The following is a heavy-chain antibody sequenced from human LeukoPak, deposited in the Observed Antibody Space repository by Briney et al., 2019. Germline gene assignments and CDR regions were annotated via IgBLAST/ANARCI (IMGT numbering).Heavy chain of an antibody. CDR3: ARCRGYCTCDSCDIDY. V-gene: IGHV3-48*04. J-gene: IGHJ4*02. CDR1: GFTFDKWS. D-gene: IGHD2-8*02. Sequence: GGSLRLSCAASGFTFDKWSMNWVRQAPGKGLEWVSNIISRGDTTHYADSVKGRFTISRDNAKNWLFLQLNSLRAEDTAVYYCARCRGYCTCDSCDIDYWGQGTLVTVSS. CDR2: IISRGDTT.